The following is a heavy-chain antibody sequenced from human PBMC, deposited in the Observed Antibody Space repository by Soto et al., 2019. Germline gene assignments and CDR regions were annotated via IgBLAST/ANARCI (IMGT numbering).Heavy chain of an antibody. D-gene: IGHD6-19*01. Sequence: GGSLRLSCAASGFTVSSYSMTWVRQAPGQGLEWVSLIYSGCSTYYADSVKGRLTISRDNTRSTLYLQMNDLRVEDTAVYYCARPSAWLGPFSSWGQGTLITVSS. CDR2: IYSGCST. V-gene: IGHV3-53*01. CDR3: ARPSAWLGPFSS. CDR1: GFTVSSYS. J-gene: IGHJ4*03.